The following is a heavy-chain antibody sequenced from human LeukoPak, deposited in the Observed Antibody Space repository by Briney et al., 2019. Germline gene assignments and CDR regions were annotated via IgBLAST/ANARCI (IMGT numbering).Heavy chain of an antibody. CDR1: GGSISSSNW. D-gene: IGHD3-10*01. J-gene: IGHJ5*02. V-gene: IGHV4-4*02. CDR2: IYHSGST. CDR3: ARRPSGFDP. Sequence: KPSETLSLTCAVSGGSISSSNWWSWLRQPPGKGLEWIGEIYHSGSTYYNPSLKSRVTISVDTSKNQFSLKLSSVTAADTAVYYCARRPSGFDPWGQGTLVTVSS.